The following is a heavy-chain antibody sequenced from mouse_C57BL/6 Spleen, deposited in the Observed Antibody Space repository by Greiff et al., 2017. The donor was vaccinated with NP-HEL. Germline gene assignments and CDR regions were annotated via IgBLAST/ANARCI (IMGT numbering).Heavy chain of an antibody. J-gene: IGHJ4*01. CDR1: GYTFTGYW. Sequence: VMLVESGAELMKPGASVKLSCKATGYTFTGYWIEWIGEILPGSGSTNYNEKFKGKATFTADTSSNTAYMQLSSLTTEDSAIYYCARRGDYYGSYYYAMDYWGQGTSVTVSS. CDR3: ARRGDYYGSYYYAMDY. D-gene: IGHD1-1*01. V-gene: IGHV1-9*01. CDR2: ILPGSGST.